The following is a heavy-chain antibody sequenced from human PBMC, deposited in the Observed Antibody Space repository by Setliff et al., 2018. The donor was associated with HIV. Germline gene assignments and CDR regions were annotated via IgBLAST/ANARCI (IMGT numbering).Heavy chain of an antibody. V-gene: IGHV4-34*01. Sequence: SETLSLTCAVYGGSFSDYYWSWIRQPPGEGLEWIGEINHGGITNYNPSLKSRVSILIDTSKNQFFLKLKSVSAADTAVYYCARGDGYTYGYTHHYHAMDVWGQGTTFTVSS. CDR3: ARGDGYTYGYTHHYHAMDV. CDR1: GGSFSDYY. D-gene: IGHD5-18*01. CDR2: INHGGIT. J-gene: IGHJ6*02.